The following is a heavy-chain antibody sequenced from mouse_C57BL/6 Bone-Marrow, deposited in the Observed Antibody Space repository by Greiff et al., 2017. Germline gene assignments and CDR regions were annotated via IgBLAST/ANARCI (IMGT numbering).Heavy chain of an antibody. CDR3: SRGAVVARGYFDV. J-gene: IGHJ1*03. D-gene: IGHD1-1*01. V-gene: IGHV1-18*01. CDR2: INPNNGGT. CDR1: GYTFTDYN. Sequence: VQLKESGPELVKPGASVKIPCKASGYTFTDYNMDWVKQSHGKSLEWIGDINPNNGGTIYNQKFKGKATLTVDKSSITAYMELRSLTSEDTAVYYCSRGAVVARGYFDVWGKGTTVTVSS.